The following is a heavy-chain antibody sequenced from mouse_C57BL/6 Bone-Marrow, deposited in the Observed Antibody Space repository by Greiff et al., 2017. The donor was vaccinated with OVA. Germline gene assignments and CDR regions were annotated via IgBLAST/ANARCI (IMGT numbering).Heavy chain of an antibody. CDR1: GFTFSDFY. CDR3: ARDRGYGSLDY. J-gene: IGHJ4*01. CDR2: SRNKANDYTT. V-gene: IGHV7-1*01. D-gene: IGHD1-1*01. Sequence: EVMLVESGGGLVQSGRSLRLSCATSGFTFSDFYMEWVRQAPGKGLEWIAASRNKANDYTTEYSASVKGRFIVSRDTSQSILYLQMNALRAEDTAIYYCARDRGYGSLDYWGQGTSVTVSS.